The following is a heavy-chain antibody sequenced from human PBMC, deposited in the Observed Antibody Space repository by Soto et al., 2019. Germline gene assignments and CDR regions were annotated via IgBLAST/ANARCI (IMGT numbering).Heavy chain of an antibody. CDR3: TRAAWFPYLSFY. V-gene: IGHV3-48*03. Sequence: GVSQSLSSSAAEFPFSRFEVHWVRQAPGKGLEWISYISSSGSTAYYASSVEGRFTISRDNANNSVYLQMDSLRAEDTARYYCTRAAWFPYLSFYWGQGALVTVS. D-gene: IGHD3-10*01. CDR2: ISSSGSTA. J-gene: IGHJ4*02. CDR1: EFPFSRFE.